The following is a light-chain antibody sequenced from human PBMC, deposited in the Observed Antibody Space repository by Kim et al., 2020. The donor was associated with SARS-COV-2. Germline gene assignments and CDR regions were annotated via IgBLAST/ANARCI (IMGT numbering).Light chain of an antibody. J-gene: IGKJ4*01. CDR1: QNIGYN. CDR2: GAS. Sequence: PAVVAASAGERITLACRASQNIGYNLAWYQVRSGPAPRLLIYGASTRATGIPARFSGSGSGTDFTLTISNLQSEDFEVYYCQHDAFGGGTKLEI. V-gene: IGKV3-15*01. CDR3: QHDA.